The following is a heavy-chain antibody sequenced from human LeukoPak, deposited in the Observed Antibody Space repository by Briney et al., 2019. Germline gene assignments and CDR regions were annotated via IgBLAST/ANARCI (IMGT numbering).Heavy chain of an antibody. CDR2: IYYSKNT. CDR1: GVSISSSSAY. D-gene: IGHD5-18*01. V-gene: IGHV4-39*01. J-gene: IGHJ4*02. Sequence: PSETLSLTCTVSGVSISSSSAYCGWIRQPPGKGLEWIGSIYYSKNTYYNPSLKSRVTISADTSKNQFALTLGSVSATDTAVYYCVSPRGFSYGYFDYWGQGTLVTVSS. CDR3: VSPRGFSYGYFDY.